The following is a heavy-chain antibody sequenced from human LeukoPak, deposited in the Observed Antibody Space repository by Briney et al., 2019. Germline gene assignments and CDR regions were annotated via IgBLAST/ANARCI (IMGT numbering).Heavy chain of an antibody. V-gene: IGHV3-7*01. D-gene: IGHD2-15*01. J-gene: IGHJ3*02. Sequence: PGGSLRLSCAASGFTFSSYWMSWVRQAPGKGLEWVANIKQDGSEKYYVDSVKGRFTISRDNAKNSLYLQVNSLRAEDTAVYYCARDRYCSGGSCFDAFDIWGQGTMVTVSS. CDR1: GFTFSSYW. CDR3: ARDRYCSGGSCFDAFDI. CDR2: IKQDGSEK.